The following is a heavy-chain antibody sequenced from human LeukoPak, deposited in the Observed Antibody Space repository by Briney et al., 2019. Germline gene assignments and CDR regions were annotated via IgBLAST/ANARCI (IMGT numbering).Heavy chain of an antibody. D-gene: IGHD5-12*01. CDR2: IWYDGSNK. J-gene: IGHJ5*02. V-gene: IGHV3-33*01. Sequence: PGGSLRLSCAASGFTFSSYGMHWVRQAPGKGLEWVAVIWYDGSNKYYADSVKGRFTISRDNSKNTLYLQTNSLRAEDTAVYYCARDKRPATIIPYDWFDPWGQGTLVTVSS. CDR1: GFTFSSYG. CDR3: ARDKRPATIIPYDWFDP.